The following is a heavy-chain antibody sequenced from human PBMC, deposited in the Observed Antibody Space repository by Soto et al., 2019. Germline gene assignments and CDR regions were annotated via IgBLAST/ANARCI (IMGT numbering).Heavy chain of an antibody. J-gene: IGHJ5*02. CDR2: INAGNGNT. CDR1: GYTFTSYA. V-gene: IGHV1-3*01. CDR3: ARSKPGVGWGGYYTGTRFEKFDP. Sequence: QVQLVQSGAEVKKPGASVKVSCKASGYTFTSYAMHWVRQAPGQRLEWMGWINAGNGNTKYSQKFQGRVTITRDTSASTAYMELSSLRSEDTAVYYCARSKPGVGWGGYYTGTRFEKFDPWGQGTLVTVSS. D-gene: IGHD3-3*01.